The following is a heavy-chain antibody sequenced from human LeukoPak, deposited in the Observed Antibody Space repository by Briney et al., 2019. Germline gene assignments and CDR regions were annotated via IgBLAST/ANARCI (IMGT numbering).Heavy chain of an antibody. D-gene: IGHD2-2*01. J-gene: IGHJ4*02. CDR1: GFTFRSYA. Sequence: GGSLRLSCAASGFTFRSYAMRWVRQAPGQGLEWVSAISGSGDTTYYADSVKGRFTISRDNSKNTLYLQMNSLGPEDTAVYYCAKVGARGCSSSACFIYWGQGTLVTVSS. V-gene: IGHV3-23*01. CDR3: AKVGARGCSSSACFIY. CDR2: ISGSGDTT.